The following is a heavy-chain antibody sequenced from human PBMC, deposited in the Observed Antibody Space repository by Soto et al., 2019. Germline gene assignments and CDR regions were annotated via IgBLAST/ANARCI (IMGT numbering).Heavy chain of an antibody. V-gene: IGHV4-31*03. J-gene: IGHJ3*02. CDR2: IYYSGSA. CDR1: GGSISSGGYY. CDR3: ARVPPYDRSGWGAFDI. Sequence: SETLSLTCTVSGGSISSGGYYWSWIRQHPGKGLEWIGYIYYSGSAYYNPSLKSRVTISVDTSKNQFSLKLSSVTAADTAVYYCARVPPYDRSGWGAFDISRQGTMVTVSS. D-gene: IGHD3-22*01.